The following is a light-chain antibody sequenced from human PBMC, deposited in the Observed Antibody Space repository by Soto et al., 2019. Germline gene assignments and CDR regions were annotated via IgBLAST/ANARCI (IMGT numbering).Light chain of an antibody. CDR3: QQYGSSHT. CDR2: GAS. V-gene: IGKV3-20*01. J-gene: IGKJ5*01. CDR1: QSVRSDY. Sequence: EIVLTQSPDTLSLSPGQRATLSCKASQSVRSDYFAWYQQKPGQAPRVIIFGASTRATGIPDRFSGSGAGAYFNLTISRLEPADFGVYYCQQYGSSHTFGQGTRLEIK.